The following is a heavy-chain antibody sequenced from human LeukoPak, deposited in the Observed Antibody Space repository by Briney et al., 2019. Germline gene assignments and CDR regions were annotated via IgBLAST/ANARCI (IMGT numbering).Heavy chain of an antibody. V-gene: IGHV1-69*13. Sequence: ASVKVSCKASGGTFSSYAISWVRQAPGQGLEWMGGIIPIFGTANYAQKFQGRVTITADESTSTAYMELSSLRSEDTAVYYCAREGAMATILFDYWGQGTLVTVSS. CDR3: AREGAMATILFDY. CDR1: GGTFSSYA. J-gene: IGHJ4*02. CDR2: IIPIFGTA. D-gene: IGHD5-24*01.